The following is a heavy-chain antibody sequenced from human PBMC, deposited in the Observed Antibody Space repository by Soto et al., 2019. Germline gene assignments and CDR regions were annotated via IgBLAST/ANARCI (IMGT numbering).Heavy chain of an antibody. V-gene: IGHV5-51*01. CDR2: IYPGDSDT. J-gene: IGHJ6*03. Sequence: GESLKISCKGSGYSFTSYWIGWVRQMPGKGLEWMGIIYPGDSDTRYSPSFQGQVTISADKSISTAYLQWSSLKASDTAMYYCARQLQDGSGSYSLHYMDVWGKGTTVTVSS. D-gene: IGHD3-10*01. CDR1: GYSFTSYW. CDR3: ARQLQDGSGSYSLHYMDV.